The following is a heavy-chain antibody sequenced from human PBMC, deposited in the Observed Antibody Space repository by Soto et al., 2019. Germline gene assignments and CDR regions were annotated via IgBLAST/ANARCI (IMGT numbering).Heavy chain of an antibody. V-gene: IGHV3-23*01. D-gene: IGHD2-15*01. Sequence: GGSLRLSCAASGFTFSDFAISWVRQAPGEGLEWVSGIFGGGFGAFYAGSVRGRFTISRDNSRNTLYLQMDSLRAEDAAVYYCAKQRGHPLEYYSFDYRGQGTLVTVSS. CDR2: IFGGGFGA. CDR3: AKQRGHPLEYYSFDY. CDR1: GFTFSDFA. J-gene: IGHJ4*02.